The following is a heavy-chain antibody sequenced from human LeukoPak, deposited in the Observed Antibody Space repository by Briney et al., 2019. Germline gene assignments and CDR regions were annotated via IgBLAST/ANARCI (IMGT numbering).Heavy chain of an antibody. J-gene: IGHJ4*02. D-gene: IGHD1-14*01. CDR1: GFTVITDE. Sequence: PGGSLRLSCGASGFTVITDEMTWVRQAPGKGLEWVSVLYSDGNTKYADSVQGRFTISRDNSKNTLYLEMNSLSPDDTAVYYCARGVEPLAANTLAYWGQGTLVTVSS. CDR2: LYSDGNT. CDR3: ARGVEPLAANTLAY. V-gene: IGHV3-53*01.